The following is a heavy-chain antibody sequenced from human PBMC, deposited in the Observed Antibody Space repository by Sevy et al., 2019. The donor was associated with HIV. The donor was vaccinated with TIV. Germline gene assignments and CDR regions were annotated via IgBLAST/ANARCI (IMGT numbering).Heavy chain of an antibody. CDR2: INPXSGGT. CDR1: GYTFTGXY. Sequence: ASVKVSCKASGYTFTGXYMHWVRQAPGQGLEWMGRINPXSGGTNYAQKFQGRVTMTRDTSISTAYMELSRLRSDDTAVYYCARDGDSSALGWFDPWGQGTLVTVSS. CDR3: ARDGDSSALGWFDP. J-gene: IGHJ5*02. V-gene: IGHV1-2*06. D-gene: IGHD3-22*01.